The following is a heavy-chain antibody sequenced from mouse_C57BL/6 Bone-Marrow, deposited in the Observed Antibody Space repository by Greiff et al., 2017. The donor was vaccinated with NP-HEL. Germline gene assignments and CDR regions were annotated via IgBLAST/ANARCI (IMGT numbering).Heavy chain of an antibody. V-gene: IGHV10-1*01. CDR3: VRHSYYYGSSYGY. J-gene: IGHJ2*01. CDR2: IRSKSNNYAT. CDR1: GFSFNTYA. Sequence: EVKLVESGGGLVQPKGSLKLSCAASGFSFNTYAMNWVRQAPGKGLEWVARIRSKSNNYATYYADSVKDRFTISRDDSESMLYLQMNNLKTEDTAMYYCVRHSYYYGSSYGYWGQGTTLTVSS. D-gene: IGHD1-1*01.